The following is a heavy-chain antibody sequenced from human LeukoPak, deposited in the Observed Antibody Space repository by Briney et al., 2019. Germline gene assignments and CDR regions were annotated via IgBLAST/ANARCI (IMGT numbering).Heavy chain of an antibody. CDR3: ARQRRMIVVVMGFDY. D-gene: IGHD3-22*01. V-gene: IGHV1-2*02. J-gene: IGHJ4*02. Sequence: ASVKVSCKASGYTFTGYYMHWVRQAPGQGLEWTGWINPNSGGTNYAQKFQGRVTMTRDTSISTAYMELSRLRSDDTAVYYCARQRRMIVVVMGFDYWGQGTLVTVSS. CDR1: GYTFTGYY. CDR2: INPNSGGT.